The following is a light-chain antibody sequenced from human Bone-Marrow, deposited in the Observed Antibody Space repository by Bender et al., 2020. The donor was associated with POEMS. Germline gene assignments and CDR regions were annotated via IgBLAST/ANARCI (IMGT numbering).Light chain of an antibody. Sequence: TQPPSVSVSPGQTASITCSGETLSTQYAFWFQQKAGQAPVLVIFKDTERPLGIPERFSGSYSGNTATLTISRVEVGDEADYYCQVWDMSSEHVVFGGGTKLIVL. CDR1: TLSTQY. V-gene: IGLV3-21*02. J-gene: IGLJ2*01. CDR2: KDT. CDR3: QVWDMSSEHVV.